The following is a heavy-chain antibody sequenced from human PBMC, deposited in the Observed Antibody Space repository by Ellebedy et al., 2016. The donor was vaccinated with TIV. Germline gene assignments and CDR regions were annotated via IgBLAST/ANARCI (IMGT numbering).Heavy chain of an antibody. CDR3: ARVTYSSSWFKSYGMDV. Sequence: GGSLRLXXAASGFTFSSYWMHWVRQAPGKGLVWVSRINSDGSSTSYADSVKGRFTISRDNAKNTLYLQMNSLRAEDTAVYYCARVTYSSSWFKSYGMDVWGQGTTVTVSS. V-gene: IGHV3-74*01. J-gene: IGHJ6*02. D-gene: IGHD6-13*01. CDR2: INSDGSST. CDR1: GFTFSSYW.